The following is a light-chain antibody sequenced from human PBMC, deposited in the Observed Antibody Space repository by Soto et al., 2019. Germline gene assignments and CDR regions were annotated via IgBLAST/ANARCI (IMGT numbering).Light chain of an antibody. J-gene: IGKJ1*01. Sequence: DIQMTHSPSSLSASLGDRVTITCRARQSISSYLNLYQQKPGKAPKVLIYAASSLQSGVPSRFSGSGSGTDFTLTISSLQPEDFATYYCQQSYSIPWTFGQGTKVDIK. CDR2: AAS. V-gene: IGKV1-39*01. CDR3: QQSYSIPWT. CDR1: QSISSY.